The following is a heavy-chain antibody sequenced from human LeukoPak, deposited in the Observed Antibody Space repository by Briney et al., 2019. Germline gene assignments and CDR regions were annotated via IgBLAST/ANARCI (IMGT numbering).Heavy chain of an antibody. V-gene: IGHV3-23*01. CDR1: GFTFTSFA. CDR2: ISGSGGST. D-gene: IGHD3-10*01. CDR3: AKLPRGSRIGESIDY. Sequence: GGSLRLSCAASGFTFTSFAMTWVRQAPGKGLEWVSTISGSGGSTYYADSVKGRFTISRDNSKNTLYLQMNSLRAEDSAVYFCAKLPRGSRIGESIDYWGQGTLVTVSS. J-gene: IGHJ4*02.